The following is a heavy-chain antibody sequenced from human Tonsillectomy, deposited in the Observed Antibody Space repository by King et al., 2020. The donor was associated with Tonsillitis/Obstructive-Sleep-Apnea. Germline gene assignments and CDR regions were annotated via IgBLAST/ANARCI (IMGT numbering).Heavy chain of an antibody. CDR1: GFTFSSYG. CDR2: ISYNGVLE. D-gene: IGHD6-19*01. Sequence: QLVQSGGGVVQPGGSLRVSCEASGFTFSSYGMQWVRQAPGKGLEWVTVISYNGVLEYYADSVKGRFTVSRDNSKNTMYLEMNGLRVEDTAVYYCAKEITEFSSGWLFDIWGRGTLVTVSS. V-gene: IGHV3-30*18. J-gene: IGHJ2*01. CDR3: AKEITEFSSGWLFDI.